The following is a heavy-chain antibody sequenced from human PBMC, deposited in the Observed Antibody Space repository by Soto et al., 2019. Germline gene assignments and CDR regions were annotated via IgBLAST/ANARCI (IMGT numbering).Heavy chain of an antibody. CDR3: ARVPTIFGVISTYNGMDV. Sequence: EVQLVESGGGLIQPGGSLRVSCAASGFTVSSNYMSWVCQAPGKGLEWVSVIYSGGSTYYADSVKGRFTISRDNSKNTLYLQMNSLRAEDTAVYYCARVPTIFGVISTYNGMDVWGQGTTVTVSS. V-gene: IGHV3-53*01. J-gene: IGHJ6*02. D-gene: IGHD3-3*01. CDR2: IYSGGST. CDR1: GFTVSSNY.